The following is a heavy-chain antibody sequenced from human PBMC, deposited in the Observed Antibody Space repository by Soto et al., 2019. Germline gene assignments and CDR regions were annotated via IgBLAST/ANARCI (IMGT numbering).Heavy chain of an antibody. Sequence: GGSLRLSCAASGFTFSSSAMSWVRQAPEKGLEWVSAISTSGGNTLYADSVKGRFTISRDNSKNTLFLQMSSLRAEDTAIYYCAKPTGGSYPESRVFDSWGQGXRVTVSS. J-gene: IGHJ4*02. V-gene: IGHV3-23*01. CDR1: GFTFSSSA. D-gene: IGHD1-26*01. CDR2: ISTSGGNT. CDR3: AKPTGGSYPESRVFDS.